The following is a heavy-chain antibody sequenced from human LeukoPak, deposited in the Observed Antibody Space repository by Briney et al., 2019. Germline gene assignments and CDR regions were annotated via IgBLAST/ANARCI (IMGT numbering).Heavy chain of an antibody. J-gene: IGHJ4*02. CDR2: INPNSGGT. Sequence: ASVKVSCKASGYTFTGYYMHWVRQAPGHGLEWMGWINPNSGGTNYAQKFQGRVTMTRDTSISTAYMELSRLRSDDTAVYYCARGFKGGNEGSYWGQGTLVTVSS. CDR1: GYTFTGYY. CDR3: ARGFKGGNEGSY. D-gene: IGHD4-23*01. V-gene: IGHV1-2*02.